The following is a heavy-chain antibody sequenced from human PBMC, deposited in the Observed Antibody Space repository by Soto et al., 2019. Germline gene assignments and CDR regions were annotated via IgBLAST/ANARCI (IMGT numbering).Heavy chain of an antibody. CDR2: VYYSGSS. Sequence: QVQLQESGPGLVKPSETLSLTCTVSGGSVSSGSYYWNWIRQPPGKGLEWIGYVYYSGSSNYNPSLKSRVTISVDTSKNEFSLKVKSVTAADTAVYYCARDDITSRLGYFDYWGQGTLVTVSS. J-gene: IGHJ4*02. V-gene: IGHV4-61*01. D-gene: IGHD6-6*01. CDR1: GGSVSSGSYY. CDR3: ARDDITSRLGYFDY.